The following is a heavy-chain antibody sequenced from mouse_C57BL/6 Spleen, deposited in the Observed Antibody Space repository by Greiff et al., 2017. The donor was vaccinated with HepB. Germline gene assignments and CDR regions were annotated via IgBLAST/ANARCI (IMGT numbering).Heavy chain of an antibody. CDR3: ARYGSSPYWYFDV. V-gene: IGHV1-63*01. J-gene: IGHJ1*03. Sequence: QVHVKQSGAELVRPGTSVKMSCKASGYTFTNYWIGWAKQRPGHGLEWIGDIYPGGGYTNYNEKFKGKATLTADKSSSTAYMQFSSLTSEDSAIYYCARYGSSPYWYFDVWGTGTTVTVSS. CDR1: GYTFTNYW. CDR2: IYPGGGYT. D-gene: IGHD1-1*01.